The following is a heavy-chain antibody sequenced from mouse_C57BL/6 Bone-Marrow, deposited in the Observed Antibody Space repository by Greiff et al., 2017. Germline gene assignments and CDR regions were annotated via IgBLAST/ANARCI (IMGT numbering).Heavy chain of an antibody. CDR3: ARVMGPWFAY. Sequence: DVHLVESGGGLVKPGGSLKLSCAASGFTFSSYAMSWVRQTPEKRLEWVATISDGGSYTYYPDNVKGRFTISRDNAKNNLYLQMSHLKSEDTAMYYCARVMGPWFAYWGQGTPVTVSA. CDR1: GFTFSSYA. CDR2: ISDGGSYT. D-gene: IGHD2-3*01. V-gene: IGHV5-4*01. J-gene: IGHJ3*01.